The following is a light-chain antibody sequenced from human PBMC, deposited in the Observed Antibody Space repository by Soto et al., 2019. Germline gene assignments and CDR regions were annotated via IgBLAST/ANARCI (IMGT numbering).Light chain of an antibody. V-gene: IGLV1-44*01. J-gene: IGLJ2*01. CDR3: AAWDGSLNNVL. CDR1: GFSIGTNT. Sequence: QSVLTQPRSASGTPGQRVTISCYGSGFSIGTNTVNWYRQLPGTAPKLLNYGNNQRPSGVPDRFSGSKSGTSASLAISGLQSEDEAEYYCAAWDGSLNNVLFGGGTKVTVL. CDR2: GNN.